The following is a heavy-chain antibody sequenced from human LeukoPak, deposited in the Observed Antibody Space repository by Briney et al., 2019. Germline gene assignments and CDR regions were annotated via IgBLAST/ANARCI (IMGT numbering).Heavy chain of an antibody. V-gene: IGHV1-69*05. J-gene: IGHJ3*02. CDR2: IIPIFGTA. CDR1: GGTFSSYA. D-gene: IGHD3-22*01. CDR3: ARDTEIVTGAFDI. Sequence: SVKVSCKASGGTFSSYAISWVRQAPGQGLEWMGGIIPIFGTANYAQKFQGRVTITTDESTSTAYMELSSLRSEDTAVYYCARDTEIVTGAFDIWGPGTMVTVSS.